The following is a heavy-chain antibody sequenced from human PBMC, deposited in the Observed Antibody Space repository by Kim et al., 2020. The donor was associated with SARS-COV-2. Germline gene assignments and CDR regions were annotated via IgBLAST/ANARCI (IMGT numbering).Heavy chain of an antibody. CDR3: ARGGNWLDP. CDR2: FYAGGDA. Sequence: GGSLRLSCAASGFTVSSNYMSWVRQAPGKGLEWVSIFYAGGDAYYADSVKGRFTISRDSSKNTLYLQMNSLRAEDTAVYYCARGGNWLDPWGQGTMVTVSS. J-gene: IGHJ5*02. CDR1: GFTVSSNY. D-gene: IGHD1-26*01. V-gene: IGHV3-53*01.